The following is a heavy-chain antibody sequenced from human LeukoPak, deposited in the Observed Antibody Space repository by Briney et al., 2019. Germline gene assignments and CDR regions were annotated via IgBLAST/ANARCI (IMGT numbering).Heavy chain of an antibody. CDR1: GFTFSDYY. CDR3: ARTQRVVVAATNWFDP. D-gene: IGHD2-15*01. V-gene: IGHV3-11*06. CDR2: ISSSSSYT. J-gene: IGHJ5*02. Sequence: GGSLRLSCAASGFTFSDYYMSWIRQAPGKGLEWVSYISSSSSYTNYADSVKGRFTISRDNAKNSLYLQMNSLRAEDTAVYYCARTQRVVVAATNWFDPWGQGTLATVSS.